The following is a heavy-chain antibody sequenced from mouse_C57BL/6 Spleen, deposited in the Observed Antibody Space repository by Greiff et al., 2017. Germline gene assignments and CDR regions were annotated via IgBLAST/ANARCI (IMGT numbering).Heavy chain of an antibody. CDR2: INPNNGGT. J-gene: IGHJ2*01. CDR3: ARVSYYSNRMVDY. V-gene: IGHV1-18*01. CDR1: GYTFTDYN. Sequence: VQLQQSGPELVKPGASVKIPCKASGYTFTDYNMDWVKQSHGKSLEWIGDINPNNGGTIYNQKFKGKATLTVDKSSSTAYMELRSLTSEDTAVYYCARVSYYSNRMVDYWGQGTTLTVSS. D-gene: IGHD2-5*01.